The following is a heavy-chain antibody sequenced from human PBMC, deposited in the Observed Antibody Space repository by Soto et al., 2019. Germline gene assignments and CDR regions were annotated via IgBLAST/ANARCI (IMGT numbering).Heavy chain of an antibody. Sequence: VGSLRLSCAASGFTFSGSAMHWVRQASGKGLEWVGRIRSKANSYATAYAASVKGRFTISRDDSKNTAYLQMNSLKTEDTAVYYCTRPQGTDGYNTDYWGQGTLVTVS. V-gene: IGHV3-73*01. CDR2: IRSKANSYAT. J-gene: IGHJ4*02. CDR3: TRPQGTDGYNTDY. D-gene: IGHD5-12*01. CDR1: GFTFSGSA.